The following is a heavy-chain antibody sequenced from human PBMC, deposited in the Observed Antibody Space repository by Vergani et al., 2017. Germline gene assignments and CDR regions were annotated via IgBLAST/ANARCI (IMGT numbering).Heavy chain of an antibody. D-gene: IGHD5-18*01. Sequence: QVKLQESGPGLVKPSETLSLTCTVSGASVNSYYWSWIRQPPGKGLEWIGSLSTTGGATHASHNPSLKSRVSISVDTSKNQFSLKLSSVTAADTAVYYCARFGSYGSLFDYWGQGTLVTVSS. CDR3: ARFGSYGSLFDY. CDR2: LSTTGGA. V-gene: IGHV4-4*09. J-gene: IGHJ4*02. CDR1: GASVNSYY.